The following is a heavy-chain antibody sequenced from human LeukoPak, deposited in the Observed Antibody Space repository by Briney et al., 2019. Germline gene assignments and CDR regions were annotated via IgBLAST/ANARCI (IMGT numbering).Heavy chain of an antibody. V-gene: IGHV3-21*01. CDR1: GFTFSSYS. CDR3: ARGMRYFDLYFDY. Sequence: GGSLRLSCAASGFTFSSYSMNWVRQAPGKGLEWVSSISSSSSYIYYADSVKGRFTISRDNAKNSLYLQMNSLRAEDTAVYYCARGMRYFDLYFDYWGQRTLVTACS. D-gene: IGHD3-9*01. J-gene: IGHJ4*02. CDR2: ISSSSSYI.